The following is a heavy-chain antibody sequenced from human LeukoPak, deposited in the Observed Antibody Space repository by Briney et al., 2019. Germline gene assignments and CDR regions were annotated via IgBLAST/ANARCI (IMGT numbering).Heavy chain of an antibody. CDR2: VNREGSDK. J-gene: IGHJ6*02. CDR1: GFAFSSHW. Sequence: HPGGSLRLSCAASGFAFSSHWMSWVRQAPGKGLEWVANVNREGSDKNYVDSVKGRFTISRDNAKYSLYLQMNSLRVEDTAVYYCARDGVPGGRDVWGQGTTVTVS. D-gene: IGHD3-16*01. CDR3: ARDGVPGGRDV. V-gene: IGHV3-7*01.